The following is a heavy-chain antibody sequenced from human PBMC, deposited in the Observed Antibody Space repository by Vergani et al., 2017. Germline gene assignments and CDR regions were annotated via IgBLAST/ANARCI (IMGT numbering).Heavy chain of an antibody. Sequence: QVQLVQSGAEVKKPGASVKVSCKASGYTFTSYDINWVRQATGQGLEWMGWMNPNSGNTGYAQKFKGRVTMTRNTSISTAYMELSSLRSEDTAVYYCARFGYCSSTSCDFYYYYYGMDVWGQGTTVTVSS. V-gene: IGHV1-8*01. CDR1: GYTFTSYD. CDR2: MNPNSGNT. D-gene: IGHD2-2*01. J-gene: IGHJ6*02. CDR3: ARFGYCSSTSCDFYYYYYGMDV.